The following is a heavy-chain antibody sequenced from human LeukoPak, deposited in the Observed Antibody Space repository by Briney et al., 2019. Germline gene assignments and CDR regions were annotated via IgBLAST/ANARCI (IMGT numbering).Heavy chain of an antibody. CDR1: GFTFSSYA. CDR2: ISYDGSKK. V-gene: IGHV3-30-3*01. J-gene: IGHJ4*02. Sequence: GGSLRLSCAASGFTFSSYAMHWVRQAPGKGLEWVAVISYDGSKKYYADSVKGRFTISRDNSKNTLYLQMNSLRAEDTAVYYCARRYFDYWGQGTLVTVSS. CDR3: ARRYFDY.